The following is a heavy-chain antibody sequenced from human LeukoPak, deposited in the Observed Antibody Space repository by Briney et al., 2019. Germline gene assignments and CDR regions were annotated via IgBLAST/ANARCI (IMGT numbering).Heavy chain of an antibody. CDR2: IKYDGSEK. Sequence: GGSLRLSCVASGFTFSSYWMNWVRQAPGKGLECVANIKYDGSEKYYVDSVKGRFTISRDDAKNSLYLQMNSLRVEDTAVYYCARGTTVDYWGRGTLVTVSS. CDR1: GFTFSSYW. V-gene: IGHV3-7*01. D-gene: IGHD1-1*01. CDR3: ARGTTVDY. J-gene: IGHJ4*02.